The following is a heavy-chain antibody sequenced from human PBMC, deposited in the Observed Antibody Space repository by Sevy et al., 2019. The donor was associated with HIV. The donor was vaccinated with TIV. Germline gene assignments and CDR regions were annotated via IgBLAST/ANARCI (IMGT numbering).Heavy chain of an antibody. CDR1: GFTFSRFW. V-gene: IGHV3-7*01. J-gene: IGHJ6*02. D-gene: IGHD5-12*01. CDR3: XXXXXXXXGFGMDV. Sequence: GGSLRLSCATSGFTFSRFWMSWVRQAPGKGLEWVANIKQDGSEKYYVDSVKGRFTISRDNAKKSLFLQMNSLRAEDXXXXXXXXXXXXXXGFGMDVWGQGTTVTVSS. CDR2: IKQDGSEK.